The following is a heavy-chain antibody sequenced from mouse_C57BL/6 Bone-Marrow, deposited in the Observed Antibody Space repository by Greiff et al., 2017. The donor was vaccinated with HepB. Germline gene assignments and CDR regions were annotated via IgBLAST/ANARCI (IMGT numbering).Heavy chain of an antibody. CDR3: ARPAVVPDWYFDV. D-gene: IGHD1-1*01. V-gene: IGHV1-42*01. Sequence: EVMLVESGPELVKPGASVKISCKASGYSFTGYYMNWVKQSPEKSLEWIGEINPSTGGTTYNQKFKAKATLTVDKSSSTAYMQLKSLTSEDSAVYYCARPAVVPDWYFDVWGTGTTVTVSS. CDR2: INPSTGGT. J-gene: IGHJ1*03. CDR1: GYSFTGYY.